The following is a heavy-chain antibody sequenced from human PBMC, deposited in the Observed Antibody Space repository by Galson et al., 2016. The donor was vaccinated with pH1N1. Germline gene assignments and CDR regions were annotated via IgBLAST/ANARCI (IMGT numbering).Heavy chain of an antibody. CDR1: GFTFSDSY. D-gene: IGHD2-2*01. V-gene: IGHV3-11*04. CDR2: INSGGSST. Sequence: SLRLSCAASGFTFSDSYMSWIRQAPGKGLEFVSYINSGGSSTYYADPVKGRFTISRDNAKNSLYLQMSSLRAEDTAVYYCARVPGVAGPGGWFDPWGHGTLVTVSS. J-gene: IGHJ5*02. CDR3: ARVPGVAGPGGWFDP.